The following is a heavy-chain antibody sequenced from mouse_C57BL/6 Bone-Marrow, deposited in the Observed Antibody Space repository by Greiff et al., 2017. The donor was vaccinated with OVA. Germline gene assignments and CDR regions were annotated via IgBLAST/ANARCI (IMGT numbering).Heavy chain of an antibody. CDR1: GFTFSSYA. D-gene: IGHD2-3*01. J-gene: IGHJ3*01. CDR3: AREGDGYFFAY. CDR2: ISDGGSYT. V-gene: IGHV5-4*01. Sequence: EVKLMESGGGLVKPGGSLKLSCAASGFTFSSYAMSWVRQTPEKRLEWVATISDGGSYTYYPDNVKGRFTISRDNAKNNLYLQMSHLKSEDTAMYYCAREGDGYFFAYWGQGTLVTVSA.